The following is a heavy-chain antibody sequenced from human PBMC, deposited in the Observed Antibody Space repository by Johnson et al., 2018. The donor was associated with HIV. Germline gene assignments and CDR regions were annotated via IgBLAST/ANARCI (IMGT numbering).Heavy chain of an antibody. CDR2: ISYDGSNK. CDR3: ARARGGIAEQSGAFDI. D-gene: IGHD6-13*01. J-gene: IGHJ3*02. CDR1: GFTFSSYA. V-gene: IGHV3-30*04. Sequence: QMLLVESGGGVVQPGRSLRLSCAASGFTFSSYAMHWVRQAPGKGLEWVAVISYDGSNKYYADSVKGRFTISRDNSKNTLYLQMNSLRAEETAVYYCARARGGIAEQSGAFDIWGQGTMVTVSS.